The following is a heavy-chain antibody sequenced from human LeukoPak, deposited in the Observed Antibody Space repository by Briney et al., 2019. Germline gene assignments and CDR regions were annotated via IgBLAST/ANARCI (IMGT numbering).Heavy chain of an antibody. CDR1: GGSFSDYY. CDR3: ARTSRHYYGSGKNLTPWPDVLDV. V-gene: IGHV4-59*01. CDR2: SGSA. J-gene: IGHJ6*02. D-gene: IGHD3-10*01. Sequence: SETLSLTCTVSGGSFSDYYWTWIRQPPGKGLEWIGYSGSAKYNPSLKSRVTISTDTSKRHFSLTLSNVTAADTAVYYCARTSRHYYGSGKNLTPWPDVLDVWGPGTTVTVS.